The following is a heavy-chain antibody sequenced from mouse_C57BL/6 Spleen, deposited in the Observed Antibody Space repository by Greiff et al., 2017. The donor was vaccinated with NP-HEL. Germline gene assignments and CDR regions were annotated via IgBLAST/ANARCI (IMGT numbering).Heavy chain of an antibody. D-gene: IGHD2-1*01. CDR3: ARSLYGNYLHGYFDV. V-gene: IGHV1-76*01. Sequence: VQLQQSGAELVRPGASVKLSCKASGYTFTDYYINWVKQRPGQGLEWIARIYPGSGNTYYNEKFKGKATLTAEKSSSTAYMQLSSLTSEDSAVYFCARSLYGNYLHGYFDVWGTGTTVTVSS. CDR1: GYTFTDYY. CDR2: IYPGSGNT. J-gene: IGHJ1*03.